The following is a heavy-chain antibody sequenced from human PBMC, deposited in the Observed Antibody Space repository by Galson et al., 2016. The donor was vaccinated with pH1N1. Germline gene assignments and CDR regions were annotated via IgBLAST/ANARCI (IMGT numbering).Heavy chain of an antibody. V-gene: IGHV3-9*01. CDR3: VRANGAGSYSDS. J-gene: IGHJ4*02. CDR1: GFTFDDYA. D-gene: IGHD3-10*01. CDR2: ISWNSGSI. Sequence: SLRLSCAASGFTFDDYAMHWVRQVPGKGLEWVAGISWNSGSIGYADSVKGRFTTSRDNARNSLYLQMTSLRVEDTALYYCVRANGAGSYSDSWGQGTLVTVSS.